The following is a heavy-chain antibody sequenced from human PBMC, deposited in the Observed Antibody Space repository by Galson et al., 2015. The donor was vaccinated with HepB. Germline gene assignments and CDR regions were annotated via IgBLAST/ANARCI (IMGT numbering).Heavy chain of an antibody. J-gene: IGHJ6*02. D-gene: IGHD6-13*01. V-gene: IGHV3-7*03. CDR2: IKQDGIEK. CDR3: ARVFIGSSSSWYDYYYYGMDV. CDR1: GFTFSSYW. Sequence: SLRLSCAASGFTFSSYWMSWVRQAPGKGLEWVANIKQDGIEKYYVDSVKGRFTISRDNAKNSLYLQMNSLRAEDTAVYYCARVFIGSSSSWYDYYYYGMDVWGQGTTVTVSS.